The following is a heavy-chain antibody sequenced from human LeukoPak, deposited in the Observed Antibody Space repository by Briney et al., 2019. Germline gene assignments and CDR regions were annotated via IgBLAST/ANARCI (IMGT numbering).Heavy chain of an antibody. CDR2: IHHSGST. CDR1: GGSFSEYY. V-gene: IGHV4-34*01. J-gene: IGHJ4*02. Sequence: SETLSLTCAVYGGSFSEYYWSWIRQPPGKGLEWSGEIHHSGSTNYNPSLKSRVTMSVDTSKNQFSLKLSSVTAADTALYYCARGGGSGWYIDYWGQGTLVAVSS. CDR3: ARGGGSGWYIDY. D-gene: IGHD6-19*01.